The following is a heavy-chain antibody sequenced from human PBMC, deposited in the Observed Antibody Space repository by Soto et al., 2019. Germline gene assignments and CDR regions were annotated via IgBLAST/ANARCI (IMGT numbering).Heavy chain of an antibody. D-gene: IGHD6-13*01. CDR1: GYTFTSYG. CDR3: ARATGVAAVIDY. CDR2: ISAYGGNT. V-gene: IGHV1-18*01. J-gene: IGHJ4*02. Sequence: ASVKVSCKASGYTFTSYGIIWVRQAPGQGLEWMGWISAYGGNTSYAQKLQGRVTMTRDTSARTAEMELSSLRSDDTAVYYCARATGVAAVIDYWGQGTLVTVST.